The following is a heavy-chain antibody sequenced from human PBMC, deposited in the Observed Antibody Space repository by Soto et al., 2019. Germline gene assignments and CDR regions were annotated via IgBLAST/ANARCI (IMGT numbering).Heavy chain of an antibody. Sequence: SETLSLTCAVSGGSISSSNWWSWVRQPPGKGLEWIGEIYHSGSTNYNPSLKSRVTISVDKSKNQFSLKLSSVTAADTAVYYWQRKNYGDYSVDFDYWGQGTLVTVSS. V-gene: IGHV4-4*02. CDR3: QRKNYGDYSVDFDY. CDR1: GGSISSSNW. CDR2: IYHSGST. J-gene: IGHJ4*02. D-gene: IGHD4-17*01.